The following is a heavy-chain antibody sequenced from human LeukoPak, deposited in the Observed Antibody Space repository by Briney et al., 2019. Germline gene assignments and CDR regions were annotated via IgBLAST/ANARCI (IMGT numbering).Heavy chain of an antibody. J-gene: IGHJ4*02. CDR3: AARLGYLIAADSSCDY. D-gene: IGHD6-13*01. V-gene: IGHV3-23*01. CDR2: ISGSGGRT. CDR1: GFTFSSYA. Sequence: PGGSLRLSCAASGFTFSSYAMSWVRQAPGKGLEWVSAISGSGGRTYSADSVKGRCTISRDNSKNTLSLQMNSLRAEDTAVNYCAARLGYLIAADSSCDYWGQGTLVTVSP.